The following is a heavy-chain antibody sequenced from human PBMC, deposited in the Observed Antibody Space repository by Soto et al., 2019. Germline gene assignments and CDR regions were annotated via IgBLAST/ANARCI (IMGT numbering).Heavy chain of an antibody. V-gene: IGHV3-23*01. CDR2: ISGTGGGT. CDR1: GFTFSNYA. D-gene: IGHD3-10*01. Sequence: GGSLRLSCAASGFTFSNYAMTWVRQAPGKGLEWVSVISGTGGGTNNADSAKGRFTTSRDNSKNTLYLQMNSLRAEDTAVYYCAKRAFYGSGIPNFGMDVWGQGTAVTVS. J-gene: IGHJ6*02. CDR3: AKRAFYGSGIPNFGMDV.